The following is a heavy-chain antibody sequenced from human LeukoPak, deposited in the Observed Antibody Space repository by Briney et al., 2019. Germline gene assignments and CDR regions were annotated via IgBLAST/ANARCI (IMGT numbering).Heavy chain of an antibody. CDR2: IYHRGST. CDR3: ARDATVTTTYYYGMDV. Sequence: SETLSLTCAVSGYSISSGYYWGWIRQPPGKRQERIGTIYHRGSTYYNPSLKSRVTISVDTSKNQFSLKLSSVTAADTAVYYCARDATVTTTYYYGMDVWGKGTTVTVSS. D-gene: IGHD4-17*01. J-gene: IGHJ6*04. CDR1: GYSISSGYY. V-gene: IGHV4-38-2*02.